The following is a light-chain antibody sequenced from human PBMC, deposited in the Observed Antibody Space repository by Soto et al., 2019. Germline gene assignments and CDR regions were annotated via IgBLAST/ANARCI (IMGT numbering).Light chain of an antibody. CDR2: GAS. Sequence: EIVLTQSPGTLSLSPGERATLSCRASQSVSSSYLAWYQQKPGQAPRLLIYGASSRATGIPDRFSGSGSGTDVTLTISRLEPEDFAVYYCRQYGSSPPITFGQGTRLEIK. CDR1: QSVSSSY. J-gene: IGKJ5*01. V-gene: IGKV3-20*01. CDR3: RQYGSSPPIT.